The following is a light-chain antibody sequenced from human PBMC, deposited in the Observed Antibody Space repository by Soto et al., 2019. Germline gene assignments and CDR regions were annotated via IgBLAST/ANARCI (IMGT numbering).Light chain of an antibody. V-gene: IGLV2-14*01. Sequence: QTVLTQAASVSGSPGQSITISCTGTSSDIGGSDYVSWYQKHPGKAPKVIIYEVCDRPSGVSDRFSGSKSGNTASLTISGLQAEDEADYYCSSYVTSGTLVFGGGTKVTVL. CDR2: EVC. CDR1: SSDIGGSDY. CDR3: SSYVTSGTLV. J-gene: IGLJ3*02.